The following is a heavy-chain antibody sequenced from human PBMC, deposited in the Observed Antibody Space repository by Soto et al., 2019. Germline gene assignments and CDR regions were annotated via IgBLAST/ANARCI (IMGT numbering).Heavy chain of an antibody. D-gene: IGHD2-15*01. CDR1: GGSISSSSYY. J-gene: IGHJ4*02. CDR2: IYYSGST. Sequence: QLQLQESGPGLVKPSETLSLTCTVSGGSISSSSYYWGWIRQPPGKGLEWIGSIYYSGSTYYNPSLKSRVTISVDTSKNQFSLKLSSVTAADTAVYYCARQCSGGSCYSDYWGQGTLVTVSS. CDR3: ARQCSGGSCYSDY. V-gene: IGHV4-39*01.